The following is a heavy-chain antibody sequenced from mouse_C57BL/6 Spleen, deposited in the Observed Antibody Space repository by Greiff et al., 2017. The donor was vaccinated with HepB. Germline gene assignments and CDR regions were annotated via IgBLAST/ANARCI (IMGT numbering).Heavy chain of an antibody. V-gene: IGHV3-6*01. Sequence: EVQLQESGPGLVKPSQSLSLTCSVTGYSITSGYYWNWIRQFPGNKLEWMGYISYDGSNNYNPSLKNRISITRDTSKNQFFLKLNSVTTEDTATYYCASYYGSSYERYFDYWGQSTTLTVSS. CDR1: GYSITSGYY. D-gene: IGHD1-1*01. CDR3: ASYYGSSYERYFDY. J-gene: IGHJ2*01. CDR2: ISYDGSN.